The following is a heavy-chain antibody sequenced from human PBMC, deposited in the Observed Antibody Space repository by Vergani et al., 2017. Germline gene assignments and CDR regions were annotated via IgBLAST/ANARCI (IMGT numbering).Heavy chain of an antibody. J-gene: IGHJ3*02. V-gene: IGHV3-9*01. Sequence: EVQLVESGGGLVKPGGSLRLSCAASGFTFSNAWMSWVRQAPGKGLEWVSGISWNSGSIGYADSVKGRFTISRDNAKNSLYLQMNSLRAEDTALYYCAKGNAFDIWGQGTMVTVSS. CDR2: ISWNSGSI. CDR1: GFTFSNAW. CDR3: AKGNAFDI.